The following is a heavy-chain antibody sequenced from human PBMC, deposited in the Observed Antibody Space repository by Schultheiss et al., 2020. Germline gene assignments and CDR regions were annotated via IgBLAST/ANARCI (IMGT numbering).Heavy chain of an antibody. V-gene: IGHV3-15*07. J-gene: IGHJ6*02. Sequence: GGSLRLSCAASGFTFSNAWMNWVRQAPGKGLEWVGRIKSKTDGGTTDYAAPVKGRFTISRDDSKNTLYLQMNSLKTEDTAVYYCAREFRTIFGGDYYYYGMDVWGQGTTVTVSS. CDR2: IKSKTDGGTT. CDR1: GFTFSNAW. CDR3: AREFRTIFGGDYYYYGMDV. D-gene: IGHD3-3*01.